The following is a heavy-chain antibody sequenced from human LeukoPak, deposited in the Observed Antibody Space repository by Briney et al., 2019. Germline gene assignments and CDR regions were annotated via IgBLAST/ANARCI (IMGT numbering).Heavy chain of an antibody. V-gene: IGHV3-74*01. CDR2: IKGDGSET. Sequence: PGGSLRLSCAASGFTFSDYWMHWVRHVPGKGLVWVSRIKGDGSETNYADSVKGRFTISRDNAKNSLYLQMNSLRAEDTALYYCAKARLVDYYYYMDVWGKGTTVTVSS. J-gene: IGHJ6*03. D-gene: IGHD6-19*01. CDR1: GFTFSDYW. CDR3: AKARLVDYYYYMDV.